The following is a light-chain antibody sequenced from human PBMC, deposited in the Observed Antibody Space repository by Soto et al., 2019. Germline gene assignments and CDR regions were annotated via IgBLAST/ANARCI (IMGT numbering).Light chain of an antibody. Sequence: QSALTQPASVSGSPGQSITISRTGTSSDVGSYNLVSWYQVHPGKAPKFIIYEDSKRPSGVSNRFSGSKSGNTASLTISALQTEDEADYYCCSFVRSNALVFGGGTKLTVL. V-gene: IGLV2-23*01. CDR2: EDS. CDR1: SSDVGSYNL. J-gene: IGLJ2*01. CDR3: CSFVRSNALV.